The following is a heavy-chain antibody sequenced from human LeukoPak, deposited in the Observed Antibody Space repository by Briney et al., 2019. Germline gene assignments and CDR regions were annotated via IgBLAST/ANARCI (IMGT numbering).Heavy chain of an antibody. D-gene: IGHD5-18*01. CDR1: GFTFSSYG. CDR3: ARNGKRGYSYGLLQL. J-gene: IGHJ4*02. Sequence: GGSLRLSCAASGFTFSSYGMSWVRQAPGKGLEWVSAISGSGGSTYYADSVKGRFTISRDNAKNSLYLQMNSLGAEDTAVYYCARNGKRGYSYGLLQLWGQGTLVTVSS. V-gene: IGHV3-23*01. CDR2: ISGSGGST.